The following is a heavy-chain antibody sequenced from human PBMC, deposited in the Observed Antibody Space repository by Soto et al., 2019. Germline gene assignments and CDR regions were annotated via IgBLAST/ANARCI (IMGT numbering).Heavy chain of an antibody. D-gene: IGHD2-2*01. CDR3: ARFGSTSSAQPYDY. CDR2: IYYSGST. Sequence: QVQLQESGPGLVKPSQTLSLTCTVSGGSISSGGYYWSWIRQHPGKGLEWIGYIYYSGSTYYNPYIKSRVTIAVDTSKNQFSLKLSSVTAADTAVYYCARFGSTSSAQPYDYWGQGTLVTVSS. V-gene: IGHV4-31*03. CDR1: GGSISSGGYY. J-gene: IGHJ4*02.